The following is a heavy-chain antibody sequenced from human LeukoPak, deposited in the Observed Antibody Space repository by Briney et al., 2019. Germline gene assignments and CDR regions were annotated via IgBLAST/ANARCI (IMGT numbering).Heavy chain of an antibody. J-gene: IGHJ2*01. CDR1: GFSVSSYG. V-gene: IGHV3-23*01. CDR3: AKILSSMYFDL. Sequence: GGSLRLSCAVSGFSVSSYGMSWVRQAPGKGLEWVSTISGTTYYADSVKGRFSISRDNSKSTLFLQMNNLRAEDTAVYYCAKILSSMYFDLWGRGALVTVSS. D-gene: IGHD3-10*01. CDR2: ISGTT.